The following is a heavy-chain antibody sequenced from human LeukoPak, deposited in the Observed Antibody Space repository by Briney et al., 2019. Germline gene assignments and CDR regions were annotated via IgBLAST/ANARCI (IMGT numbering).Heavy chain of an antibody. CDR3: ARRPDYYFYYFDY. Sequence: SETLSLTCTVSGGSVSSSSYFWGWIRQPPGKGLEWIATIYYTGSTYYSPSLQSRVTISIDTPKNQLSLKLSSVTAADTAVYYCARRPDYYFYYFDYWGQGTLVTVSS. V-gene: IGHV4-39*01. CDR2: IYYTGST. D-gene: IGHD2-21*02. J-gene: IGHJ4*02. CDR1: GGSVSSSSYF.